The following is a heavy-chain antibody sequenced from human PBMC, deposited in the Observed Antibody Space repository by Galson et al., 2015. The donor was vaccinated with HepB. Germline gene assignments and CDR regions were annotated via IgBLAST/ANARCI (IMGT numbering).Heavy chain of an antibody. D-gene: IGHD5-24*01. J-gene: IGHJ6*02. V-gene: IGHV1-3*01. CDR2: INAGNGNT. Sequence: SVKVSCKASGYTFTSYAMHWVRQAPGQRLEWMGWINAGNGNTKYSQKFQGRVTITRDTSASTAYMELSSLRSEDTAVYYCAREAGRGDGYNFVDYYYYGMDVWGQGTTVTVSS. CDR3: AREAGRGDGYNFVDYYYYGMDV. CDR1: GYTFTSYA.